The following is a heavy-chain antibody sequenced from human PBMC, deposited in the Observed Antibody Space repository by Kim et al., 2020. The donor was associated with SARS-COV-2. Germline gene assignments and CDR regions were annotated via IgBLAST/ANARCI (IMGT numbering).Heavy chain of an antibody. CDR1: GYTFSTYW. V-gene: IGHV5-51*01. J-gene: IGHJ6*02. CDR3: ARHSSSWYIRDDYAIDV. Sequence: GESLKISCKGSGYTFSTYWIGWVRQMPGKGLEWMAIIYPGDSHTIYGPSFQGQVTISVDKSISTAFLHWSSLKASDTAMYYCARHSSSWYIRDDYAIDVWGQGTTVTVSS. CDR2: IYPGDSHT. D-gene: IGHD6-13*01.